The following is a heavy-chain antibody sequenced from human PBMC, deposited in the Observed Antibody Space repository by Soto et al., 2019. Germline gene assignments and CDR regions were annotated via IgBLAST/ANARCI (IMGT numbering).Heavy chain of an antibody. J-gene: IGHJ4*02. V-gene: IGHV3-23*01. CDR2: STGSGDST. Sequence: PGGSLRLSCVASGFTVSSYDMSWVRQAPGKGLEWVSVSTGSGDSTHYADSVRGRFTISRDNSKNMLYLQMNSLRAEDTAVYYCAKDGTYGSDSYDFFDNWGQGTLVTVSS. CDR3: AKDGTYGSDSYDFFDN. D-gene: IGHD3-10*01. CDR1: GFTVSSYD.